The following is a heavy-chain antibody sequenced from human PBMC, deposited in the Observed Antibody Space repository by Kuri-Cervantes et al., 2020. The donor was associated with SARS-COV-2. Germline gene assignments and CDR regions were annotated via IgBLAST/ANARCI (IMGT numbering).Heavy chain of an antibody. V-gene: IGHV4-4*07. CDR1: GYSISSGYY. J-gene: IGHJ3*02. CDR2: IYTSGST. CDR3: ARTRMVNTAMAYSGAFEI. Sequence: SETLSLTCAVSGYSISSGYYWGWIRQPAGKGLEWIGRIYTSGSTNYNPSLKSRVTMSVDTSKNQFSLKLSSVTAADTAVYYCARTRMVNTAMAYSGAFEIWGQGTMVTVSS. D-gene: IGHD5-18*01.